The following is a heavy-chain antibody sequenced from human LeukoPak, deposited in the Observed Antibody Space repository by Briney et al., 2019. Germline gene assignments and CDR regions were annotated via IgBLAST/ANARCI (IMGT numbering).Heavy chain of an antibody. V-gene: IGHV1-2*02. D-gene: IGHD6-6*01. CDR1: GYTFTSHY. CDR3: ARAALIAARRGSWFDP. CDR2: INPNSGGT. J-gene: IGHJ5*02. Sequence: GASVKVSCKASGYTFTSHYMHWVRQAPGQGLEWMGWINPNSGGTNYAQKFQGRVTMTRDTSISTAYMELSRLRSDDTAVYYCARAALIAARRGSWFDPWGQGTLVTVFS.